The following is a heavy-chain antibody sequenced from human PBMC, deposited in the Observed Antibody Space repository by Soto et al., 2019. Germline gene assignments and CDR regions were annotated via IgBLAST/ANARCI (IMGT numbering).Heavy chain of an antibody. CDR3: ALAPTNTHGEPKAFDL. V-gene: IGHV1-69*12. CDR1: GGTFSRHA. Sequence: QVQLVQSGTEVKKPGSSVKVSCKASGGTFSRHAVSWVRQAPGQGLEWMGAIIPIVDATNDVQKVQDRVTHTAHDAANTAYIALRTLRSGDTTILRRALAPTNTHGEPKAFDLWGRGPMLSVSS. J-gene: IGHJ6*04. D-gene: IGHD4-17*01. CDR2: IIPIVDAT.